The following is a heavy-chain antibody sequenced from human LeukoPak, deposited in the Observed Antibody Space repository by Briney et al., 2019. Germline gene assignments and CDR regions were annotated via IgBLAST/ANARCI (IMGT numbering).Heavy chain of an antibody. CDR1: GFTLSSDW. CDR2: ISGSGGST. V-gene: IGHV3-23*01. J-gene: IGHJ2*01. Sequence: GGSLRLSCVVSGFTLSSDWMSWVRQAPGKGLEWVSVISGSGGSTYYADSVKGRFTISRDNSKNTLFLQMNSLRAGDTAVYYCAKAKTSSYWYFDLWGRGTLVTVSS. CDR3: AKAKTSSYWYFDL. D-gene: IGHD2-2*01.